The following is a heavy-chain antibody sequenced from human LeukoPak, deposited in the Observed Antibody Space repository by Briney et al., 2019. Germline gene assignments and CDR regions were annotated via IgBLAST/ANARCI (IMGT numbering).Heavy chain of an antibody. CDR3: ASQTEYSSSNSRFDY. J-gene: IGHJ4*02. V-gene: IGHV1-69*13. CDR2: IIPLYGTA. CDR1: GGTFSSYA. D-gene: IGHD6-6*01. Sequence: ASVKVSCKASGGTFSSYAISWVRQAPGQGLEWMGGIIPLYGTANYARKFQDRVTFTADEFTSTAYMELSSLRSEDTAVYYCASQTEYSSSNSRFDYWGQGSLVNVSS.